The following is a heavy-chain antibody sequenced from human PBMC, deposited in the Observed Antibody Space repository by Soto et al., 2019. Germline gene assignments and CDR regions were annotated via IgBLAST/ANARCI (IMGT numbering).Heavy chain of an antibody. D-gene: IGHD3-16*01. CDR3: ARGYGGPIGWFDP. CDR2: VNAGNGNT. J-gene: IGHJ5*02. Sequence: QVQLVQSGAEVKKPGASVKVSCKASGYTFTSYAMHWVRQAPGQRLEWMGWVNAGNGNTKYSQKFQGRVTITRDTSASTAYMELSSLRSEDTAVYYCARGYGGPIGWFDPWGQGTLVTVSS. CDR1: GYTFTSYA. V-gene: IGHV1-3*01.